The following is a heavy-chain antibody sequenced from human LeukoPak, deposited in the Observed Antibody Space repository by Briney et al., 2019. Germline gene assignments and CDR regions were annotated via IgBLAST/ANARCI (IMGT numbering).Heavy chain of an antibody. V-gene: IGHV1-2*06. CDR3: ARKLGYCSSTSCYYWFDP. J-gene: IGHJ5*02. CDR1: GYTFTGYY. D-gene: IGHD2-2*01. CDR2: INPNSGGT. Sequence: ASVKVSCKASGYTFTGYYMHWVRQAPGQGLEWMGRINPNSGGTNYAQKFQGRVTMTRDTSISTAYMELSSLRSEDTAVYYCARKLGYCSSTSCYYWFDPWGQGTLVTVSS.